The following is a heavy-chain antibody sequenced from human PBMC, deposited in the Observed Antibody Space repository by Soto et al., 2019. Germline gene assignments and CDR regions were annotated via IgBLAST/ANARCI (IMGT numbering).Heavy chain of an antibody. CDR1: GGSISSYY. D-gene: IGHD1-1*01. CDR3: ARGSKKTGRLSYYYGMDV. V-gene: IGHV4-34*01. J-gene: IGHJ6*02. Sequence: SETLSLTCTVSGGSISSYYWSWIRQPPGKGLEWIGEINHSGSTNYNPSLKSRVTISVDTSKNQFSLKLSSVTAADTAVYYCARGSKKTGRLSYYYGMDVWGQGTTVTVSS. CDR2: INHSGST.